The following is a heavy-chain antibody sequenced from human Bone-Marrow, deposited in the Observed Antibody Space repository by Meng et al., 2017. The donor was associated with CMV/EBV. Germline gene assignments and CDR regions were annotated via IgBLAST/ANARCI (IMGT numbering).Heavy chain of an antibody. J-gene: IGHJ4*02. V-gene: IGHV3-21*01. CDR2: ISSSSSYI. Sequence: GGSLRLSCAASGFTFSSYGMHWVRQAPGKGLEWVSSISSSSSYIYYADSVKGRFTISRDNAKNSLYLQMNSLRAEDTAVYYCARGMVGVPAAIYPTLDYWGQGTLATVPS. CDR1: GFTFSSYG. D-gene: IGHD2-2*01. CDR3: ARGMVGVPAAIYPTLDY.